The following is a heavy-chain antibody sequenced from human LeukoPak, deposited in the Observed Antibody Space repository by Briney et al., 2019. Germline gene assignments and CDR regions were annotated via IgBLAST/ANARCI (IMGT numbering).Heavy chain of an antibody. Sequence: ASVKVSCKASGGTFSSYAINWVRQATGQGLEWMGWMNPNSGNTGYAQKFQGRVTMTRDTSISTAYMELSSLRSEDTAVYYCARTYGRSSGRDFDYWGQGTLVTVSS. CDR2: MNPNSGNT. V-gene: IGHV1-8*02. J-gene: IGHJ4*02. CDR1: GGTFSSYA. D-gene: IGHD6-6*01. CDR3: ARTYGRSSGRDFDY.